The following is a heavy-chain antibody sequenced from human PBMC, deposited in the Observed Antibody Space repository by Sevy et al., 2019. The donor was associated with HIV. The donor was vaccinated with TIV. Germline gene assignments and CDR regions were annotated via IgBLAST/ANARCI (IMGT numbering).Heavy chain of an antibody. Sequence: GGSLRLSCAASGFTFSSYGMHWVRQAPGKGLEWVAVISYDGSNKYYAHSVKGRFTISRDNSKNTLYLQMNSLRAEDTAVYYCAKDLMGNGYNYDYYYYYGMDVWGQGTTVTVSS. CDR1: GFTFSSYG. CDR3: AKDLMGNGYNYDYYYYYGMDV. V-gene: IGHV3-30*18. CDR2: ISYDGSNK. D-gene: IGHD5-12*01. J-gene: IGHJ6*02.